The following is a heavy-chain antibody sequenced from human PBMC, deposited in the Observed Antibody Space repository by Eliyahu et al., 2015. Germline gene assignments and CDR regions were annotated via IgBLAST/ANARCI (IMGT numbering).Heavy chain of an antibody. J-gene: IGHJ6*02. CDR3: ARGVDYGSGSYKRTYYYYGMDV. CDR2: INHSGST. CDR1: GXSFSGYY. Sequence: QVQLQQWGAGLLKPSETLSLTCAVYGXSFSGYYWSWIRQPPGKGLEWIGEINHSGSTNYNPSLKSRVTISVDTSKNQFSLKLSSVTAADTAVYYCARGVDYGSGSYKRTYYYYGMDVWGQGTTVTVSS. V-gene: IGHV4-34*01. D-gene: IGHD3-10*01.